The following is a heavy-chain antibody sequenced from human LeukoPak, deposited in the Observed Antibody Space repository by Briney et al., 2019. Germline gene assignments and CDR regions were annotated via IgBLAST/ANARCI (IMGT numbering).Heavy chain of an antibody. J-gene: IGHJ4*02. Sequence: GGSLRLSCAPSGFTFSSYAMSWVRQAPGKGLEWVSAISGSGGSTYYADSVKGRFTISRDNSKNTLYLQMNSLRAEDTAVYYCAKDYSSGWFRYFDYWGQGTLVTVSS. D-gene: IGHD6-19*01. CDR3: AKDYSSGWFRYFDY. CDR1: GFTFSSYA. V-gene: IGHV3-23*01. CDR2: ISGSGGST.